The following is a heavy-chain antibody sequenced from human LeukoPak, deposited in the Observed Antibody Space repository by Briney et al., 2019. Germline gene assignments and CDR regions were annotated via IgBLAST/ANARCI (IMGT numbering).Heavy chain of an antibody. CDR2: INPNSGGT. J-gene: IGHJ5*02. D-gene: IGHD3-10*01. CDR3: ARDRITTVRGVTPSAGTPKNWFDP. Sequence: ASVKVSCKASGYTFTGYYMHWVRQAPGQGLEWMGWINPNSGGTNYAQKFQGRVTMTRDTSISTAYMELSRLRSDDTAVYYCARDRITTVRGVTPSAGTPKNWFDPWGQGTLVTVSS. V-gene: IGHV1-2*02. CDR1: GYTFTGYY.